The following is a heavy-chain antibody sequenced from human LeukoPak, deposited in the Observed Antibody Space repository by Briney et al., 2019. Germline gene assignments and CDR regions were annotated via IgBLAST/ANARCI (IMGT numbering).Heavy chain of an antibody. CDR2: ISGDGGST. V-gene: IGHV3-43*02. D-gene: IGHD1-26*01. CDR1: GFTFDDHA. J-gene: IGHJ3*02. CDR3: AKENWELGAFDI. Sequence: PGGSLRLSCAASGFTFDDHAMHWVRQAPGKGLEWVSLISGDGGSTYYADSVKGRFTISRDNSKNPLYLQMNSLRTEDTALYYCAKENWELGAFDIWGQGTMVTVSS.